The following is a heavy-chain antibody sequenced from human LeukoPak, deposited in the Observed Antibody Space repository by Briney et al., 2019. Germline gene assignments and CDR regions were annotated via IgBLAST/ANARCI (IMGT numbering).Heavy chain of an antibody. CDR2: FGGAGDI. Sequence: GGSLRLSCAASGFTFSTTAMAWVRQAPGKGLELVSGFGGAGDIHYADSVRGRFTISRDNSKSILYLQMDSLRAEDTAVYYCAKDVLRWAFDYWSQGTLVTVSS. CDR1: GFTFSTTA. D-gene: IGHD3-16*01. J-gene: IGHJ4*02. V-gene: IGHV3-23*01. CDR3: AKDVLRWAFDY.